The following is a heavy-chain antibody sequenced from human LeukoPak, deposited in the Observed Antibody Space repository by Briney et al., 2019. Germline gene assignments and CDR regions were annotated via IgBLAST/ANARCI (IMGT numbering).Heavy chain of an antibody. CDR1: GFTYSSYA. V-gene: IGHV3-23*01. CDR2: ISGSGGST. CDR3: AKDPVGITMVRGVNYFDY. D-gene: IGHD3-10*01. Sequence: PGGSLRLSCAASGFTYSSYAMSWVRQAPGKGLEWVSAISGSGGSTYYADSVKGRFTISRDNSKNTLYLQMNSLRAEDTAVYYCAKDPVGITMVRGVNYFDYWGQGTLVTVSS. J-gene: IGHJ4*02.